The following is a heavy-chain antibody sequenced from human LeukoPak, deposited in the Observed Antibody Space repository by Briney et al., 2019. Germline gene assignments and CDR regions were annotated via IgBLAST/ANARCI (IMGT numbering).Heavy chain of an antibody. J-gene: IGHJ5*02. Sequence: GGSLRLSCAASGFTFSSYWMSWVRQAPGKGLEWVANIKQDGSEKYYVDSVKGRFTISRDNAKNSLYLQMNSLRAEDTAVYYCARGSAAAGTYWFDPWGQGTVVTVSS. V-gene: IGHV3-7*01. CDR2: IKQDGSEK. CDR1: GFTFSSYW. CDR3: ARGSAAAGTYWFDP. D-gene: IGHD6-13*01.